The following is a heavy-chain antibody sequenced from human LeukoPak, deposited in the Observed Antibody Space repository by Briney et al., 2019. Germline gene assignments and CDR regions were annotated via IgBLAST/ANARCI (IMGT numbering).Heavy chain of an antibody. J-gene: IGHJ4*02. V-gene: IGHV1-69*06. CDR2: IIPIFGTA. CDR1: GYTFTGYY. Sequence: AASVKVSCKASGYTFTGYYMHWVRQAPGQGLEWMGGIIPIFGTANYAQKFQGRVTITADKSTSTAYMELSSLRSEDTAVYYCARDWGSSGYYSPFDYWGQGTLVTVSS. CDR3: ARDWGSSGYYSPFDY. D-gene: IGHD3-22*01.